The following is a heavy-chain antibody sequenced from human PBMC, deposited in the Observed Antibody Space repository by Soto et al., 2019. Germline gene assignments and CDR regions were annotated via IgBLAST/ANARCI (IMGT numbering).Heavy chain of an antibody. J-gene: IGHJ6*02. CDR3: VREYDGGDRDYYGLDF. Sequence: PSETLSLTCTVSGGSISSGGYYWSWIRQHPGKGLEWIGYIYYSGSTYYNPSLKSRVTISVDTPKNLFSLNLSSVTAADTAVYFCVREYDGGDRDYYGLDFWGQGIMVTVSS. CDR1: GGSISSGGYY. CDR2: IYYSGST. D-gene: IGHD2-21*02. V-gene: IGHV4-30-4*08.